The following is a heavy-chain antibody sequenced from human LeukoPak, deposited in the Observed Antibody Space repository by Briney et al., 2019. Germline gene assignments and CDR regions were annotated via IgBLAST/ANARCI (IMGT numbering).Heavy chain of an antibody. J-gene: IGHJ3*02. CDR3: VRGLYDSTTYRAFHI. D-gene: IGHD2/OR15-2a*01. CDR2: IYSSGST. V-gene: IGHV4-4*07. Sequence: SETLSLTCTVSGGSISSHSWSWIRLPAGKGLEWIGRIYSSGSTNSNPSLKSRVTMSVDTSKNQFYLMLSSVTAADAAVHYCVRGLYDSTTYRAFHIWGQGTMVTVSS. CDR1: GGSISSHS.